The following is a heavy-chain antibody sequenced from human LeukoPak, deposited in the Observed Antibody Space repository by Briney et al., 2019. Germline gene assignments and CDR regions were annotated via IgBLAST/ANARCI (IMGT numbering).Heavy chain of an antibody. J-gene: IGHJ3*01. CDR1: GFTFSDYY. V-gene: IGHV3-11*04. Sequence: PGGSLRLSCAASGFTFSDYYMSWIRQAPGKGLEWVSYISSSGSTIYYADSVKGRFTTSRDNAKNSLYLQMNSLRAEDTAVYFCARKGEVTTPTKNAFDLWGQGTMVTVSS. CDR2: ISSSGSTI. D-gene: IGHD4-17*01. CDR3: ARKGEVTTPTKNAFDL.